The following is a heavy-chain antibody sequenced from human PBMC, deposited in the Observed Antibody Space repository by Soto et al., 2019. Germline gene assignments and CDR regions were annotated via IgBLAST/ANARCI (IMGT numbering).Heavy chain of an antibody. D-gene: IGHD3-10*01. CDR2: INHSGST. Sequence: ASETLSLTCAVYGGSFSGYYWSWIRQPPGKGLEWIGEINHSGSTNYSPSLKSRVTISVDTSKNQFSLQLSSVTAADTAVYYCARAPMIRGVIITTNWFEPWGQGTLVTVSS. CDR3: ARAPMIRGVIITTNWFEP. V-gene: IGHV4-34*01. J-gene: IGHJ5*02. CDR1: GGSFSGYY.